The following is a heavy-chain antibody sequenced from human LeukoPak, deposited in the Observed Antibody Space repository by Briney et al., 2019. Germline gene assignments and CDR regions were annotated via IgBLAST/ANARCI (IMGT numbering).Heavy chain of an antibody. Sequence: GGSLRLSCAAPGSIFSSYAMHWVRQAPGKGLEWVAVISYDGSNKYYADSVKGRFTISRDNFKNTLYLQMNSLRAEDTAVYYCARDPFHIVVVPAAIGWFDPWGQGTLVTVSS. V-gene: IGHV3-30*01. CDR2: ISYDGSNK. CDR3: ARDPFHIVVVPAAIGWFDP. J-gene: IGHJ5*02. CDR1: GSIFSSYA. D-gene: IGHD2-2*01.